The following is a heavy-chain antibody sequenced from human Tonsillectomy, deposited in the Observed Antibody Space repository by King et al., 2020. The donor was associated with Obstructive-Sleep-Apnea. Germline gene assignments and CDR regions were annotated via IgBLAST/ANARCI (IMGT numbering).Heavy chain of an antibody. Sequence: VQLVESGAEVKKPGASVKVSCKASGYTFTDYFMHWVRQAPGQGLEWMGWINPNTGDTRYTQKFQDWVTMTRDTSINIAYMEVNRLRSNDTAVYYCARGAGSGSYDIGMDVWGQGTTVTVSS. J-gene: IGHJ6*02. D-gene: IGHD3-10*01. CDR3: ARGAGSGSYDIGMDV. CDR2: INPNTGDT. CDR1: GYTFTDYF. V-gene: IGHV1-2*04.